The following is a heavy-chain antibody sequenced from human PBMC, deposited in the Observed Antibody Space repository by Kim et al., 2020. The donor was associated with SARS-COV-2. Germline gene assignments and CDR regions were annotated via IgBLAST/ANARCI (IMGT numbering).Heavy chain of an antibody. CDR2: IWYDGSNK. Sequence: GGSLRLSCAASGFTFSSYGMHWVRQAPGKGLEWVAVIWYDGSNKYYADSVKGRFTISRDNSKNTLYLQMNSLRAEDTAVYYCARGDYYDSSGYELFDYWGQGTLVTVSS. V-gene: IGHV3-33*01. J-gene: IGHJ4*02. CDR3: ARGDYYDSSGYELFDY. D-gene: IGHD3-22*01. CDR1: GFTFSSYG.